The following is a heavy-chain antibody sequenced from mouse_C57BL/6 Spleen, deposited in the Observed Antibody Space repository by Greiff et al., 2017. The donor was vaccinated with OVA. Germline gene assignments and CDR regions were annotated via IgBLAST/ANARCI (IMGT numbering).Heavy chain of an antibody. V-gene: IGHV1-85*01. Sequence: QVQLKESGPELVKPGASVKLSCKASGYTFTSYDINWVKQRPGQGLEWIGWIYPRDGSTKYNEKFKGKATLTVDTSSSTAYMELHSLTSEDSAVYFCARKAYYSNYEFAYWGQGTLVTVSA. D-gene: IGHD2-5*01. J-gene: IGHJ3*01. CDR2: IYPRDGST. CDR1: GYTFTSYD. CDR3: ARKAYYSNYEFAY.